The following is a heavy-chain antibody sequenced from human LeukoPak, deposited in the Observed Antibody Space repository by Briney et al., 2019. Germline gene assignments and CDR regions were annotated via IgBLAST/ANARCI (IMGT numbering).Heavy chain of an antibody. CDR3: ARAIYSGYDFIYYYYYMDV. J-gene: IGHJ6*03. D-gene: IGHD5-12*01. Sequence: ASVKVSCKASGYTFTSYDINWVRHATGQGMEWMGFMNPNSGNTGYAQKFQGRVTMTRNTSITTAYMELSSLRSEDTAVYYCARAIYSGYDFIYYYYYMDVWGKGTTVTISS. CDR2: MNPNSGNT. V-gene: IGHV1-8*01. CDR1: GYTFTSYD.